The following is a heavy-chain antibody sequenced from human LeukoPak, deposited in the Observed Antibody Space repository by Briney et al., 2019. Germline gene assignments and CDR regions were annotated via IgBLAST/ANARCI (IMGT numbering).Heavy chain of an antibody. D-gene: IGHD3-9*01. J-gene: IGHJ3*02. CDR2: INHSGST. CDR1: GGSFSGYY. V-gene: IGHV4-34*01. CDR3: ARGQQVLRYFDWLPWGNSAFDI. Sequence: PSETLSLTCAVYGGSFSGYYWSWIRQPPGKGLEWIGEINHSGSTNYNPSLKSRVTISVDTSKNQFSLKLSSVTAADTAVYYCARGQQVLRYFDWLPWGNSAFDIWGQGTMVTVSS.